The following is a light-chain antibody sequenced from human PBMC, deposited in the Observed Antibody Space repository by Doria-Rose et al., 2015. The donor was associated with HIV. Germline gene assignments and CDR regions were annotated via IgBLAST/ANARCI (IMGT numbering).Light chain of an antibody. V-gene: IGKV3-11*01. Sequence: ATLSCIARQSVRSYLAWYHPKPGQAPRLLMYDASNRATGIPARFSGSGSGTDFTLTISSLEPEDFAVYYCQQRSNWRLTFGGGTKVEIK. CDR3: QQRSNWRLT. CDR2: DAS. CDR1: QSVRSY. J-gene: IGKJ4*01.